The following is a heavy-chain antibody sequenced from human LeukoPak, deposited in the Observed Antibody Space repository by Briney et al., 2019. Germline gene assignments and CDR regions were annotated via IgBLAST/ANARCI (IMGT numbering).Heavy chain of an antibody. V-gene: IGHV3-53*01. CDR1: GFTVSSNY. CDR3: AKAFYSSGWYSSGYFDY. Sequence: PGGSLRLSCAASGFTVSSNYMSWVRQAPGMGLQWVSIIYSGGTTYYADSVKGRFTISRDNSKNTLYLQMNSLRAEDTAVYYCAKAFYSSGWYSSGYFDYWGQGTLVTVSS. J-gene: IGHJ4*02. D-gene: IGHD6-19*01. CDR2: IYSGGTT.